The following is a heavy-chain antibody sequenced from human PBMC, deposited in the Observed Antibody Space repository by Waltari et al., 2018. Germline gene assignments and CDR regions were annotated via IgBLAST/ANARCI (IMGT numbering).Heavy chain of an antibody. CDR2: IIPILGIA. Sequence: QVQLVQSGAEVKKPGSSVKVSCKASGGTFSSYAISWVRQAPGQGLEWMGGIIPILGIANYAQKFQGRVTITADESTSTAYMELSSLRSEDTAVYYCARDQLEMATIGWWFDPWGQGTLVTVSS. CDR1: GGTFSSYA. V-gene: IGHV1-69*04. J-gene: IGHJ5*02. CDR3: ARDQLEMATIGWWFDP. D-gene: IGHD5-12*01.